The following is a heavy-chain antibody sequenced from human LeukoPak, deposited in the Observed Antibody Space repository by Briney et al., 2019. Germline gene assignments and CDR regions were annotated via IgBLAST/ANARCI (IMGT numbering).Heavy chain of an antibody. CDR2: ISGSGGST. D-gene: IGHD3-3*01. CDR1: GFTFISYA. Sequence: PGGSLRLSCAASGFTFISYALTWVRQAPGKGLEWVSAISGSGGSTYYADSVKGRFTISRDNSKNTLYLQMNSLRAEDTAVYYCAREWRVVRGPYYFDYWGQGTLVTVSS. CDR3: AREWRVVRGPYYFDY. V-gene: IGHV3-23*01. J-gene: IGHJ4*02.